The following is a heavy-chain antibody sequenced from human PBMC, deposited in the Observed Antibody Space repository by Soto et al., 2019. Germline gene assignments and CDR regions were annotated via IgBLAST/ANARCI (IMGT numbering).Heavy chain of an antibody. CDR1: GGSFSGYD. CDR3: ARDKITGLFDY. CDR2: INHSGST. J-gene: IGHJ4*02. Sequence: PSETLSLTCAVYGGSFSGYDWTWIRQPPGTGLEWIGEINHSGSTNYNPSLKSRVTISVDTSKNQFSLKLTSVTAAYTAVYYCARDKITGLFDYWGQGTLVTSPQ. D-gene: IGHD2-8*02. V-gene: IGHV4-34*01.